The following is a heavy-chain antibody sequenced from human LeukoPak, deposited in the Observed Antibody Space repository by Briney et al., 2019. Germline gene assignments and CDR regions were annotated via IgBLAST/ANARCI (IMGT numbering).Heavy chain of an antibody. D-gene: IGHD1-20*01. CDR1: GYTFTGYY. CDR3: ARVDPAAGTRHNWNDRFDP. Sequence: ASVKVSCKASGYTFTGYYMHWVRQAPGQGLEWMGWINPNSGGTNYAQKFQGRVTMTRDTSISTAYMELSRLRSDDTAVYYCARVDPAAGTRHNWNDRFDPWGQGTLVTVSS. J-gene: IGHJ5*02. V-gene: IGHV1-2*02. CDR2: INPNSGGT.